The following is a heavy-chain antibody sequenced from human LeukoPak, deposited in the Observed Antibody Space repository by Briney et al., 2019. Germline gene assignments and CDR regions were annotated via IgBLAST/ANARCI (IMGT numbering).Heavy chain of an antibody. J-gene: IGHJ4*02. V-gene: IGHV3-30*02. D-gene: IGHD2-2*01. CDR2: IQNDGSKQ. CDR3: ARDSYPWTFEY. Sequence: GGSLRLSCAASGFTFSRYGMHWVRQAPGKRLEWVAFIQNDGSKQYYADSVRGRFTISRDNSKNTLYLQMNDLRTEDTALYYCARDSYPWTFEYWGQGILFTVSS. CDR1: GFTFSRYG.